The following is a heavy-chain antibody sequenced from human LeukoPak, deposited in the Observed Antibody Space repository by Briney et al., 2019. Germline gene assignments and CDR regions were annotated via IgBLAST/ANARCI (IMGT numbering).Heavy chain of an antibody. D-gene: IGHD2/OR15-2a*01. CDR2: ISTDGSST. CDR3: ASYLTSIPSGMDA. Sequence: GGSLRLSCAASGFTFSRYWMHWLRQAPGKGLVWVSRISTDGSSTSYADSVKGRFTISRDNGKNTLYLQMNSLRAEDTAVYYCASYLTSIPSGMDAWGQGTTVTVSS. V-gene: IGHV3-74*01. J-gene: IGHJ6*02. CDR1: GFTFSRYW.